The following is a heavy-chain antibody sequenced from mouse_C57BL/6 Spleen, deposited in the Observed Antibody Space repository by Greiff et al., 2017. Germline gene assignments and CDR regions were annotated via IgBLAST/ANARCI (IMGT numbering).Heavy chain of an antibody. J-gene: IGHJ3*01. CDR1: GYTFTSYW. CDR3: ARYYSNYGGVFAY. D-gene: IGHD2-5*01. CDR2: IDPSDSET. Sequence: VQLQQPGAELVRPGSSVKLSCKASGYTFTSYWMHWVKQRPIQGLEWIGNIDPSDSETHYNQKFKDKATLTVDKSSSTAYMQLSSPTSEDSAVYFCARYYSNYGGVFAYWGQGTLVTVSA. V-gene: IGHV1-52*01.